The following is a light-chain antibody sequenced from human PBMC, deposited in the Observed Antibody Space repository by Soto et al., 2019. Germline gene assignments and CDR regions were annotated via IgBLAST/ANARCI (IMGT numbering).Light chain of an antibody. V-gene: IGKV1-39*01. J-gene: IGKJ1*01. CDR2: AAS. CDR3: KHSKPWT. Sequence: DIQMTQSPSSLSASVGDRVTITCRASQGIGTDLGWYRQKPGKAPKLLIYAASSLKSGVPSRFSGSGSETDFTLTISSLQTGDFANYSCKHSKPWTFGEGKTVDNK. CDR1: QGIGTD.